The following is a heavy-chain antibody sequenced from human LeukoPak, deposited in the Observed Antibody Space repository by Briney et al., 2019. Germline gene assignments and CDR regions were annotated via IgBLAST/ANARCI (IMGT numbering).Heavy chain of an antibody. Sequence: SETLSLTCTVSGGSISSSSYYWGWIRQPPGKGLEWIGSIYYSGSTYYNPSLKSRVTISVDTSKNQFSLKLSSVTAADTAVYYCAIGYYGDSFDYWGQGTLVTVSS. V-gene: IGHV4-39*07. J-gene: IGHJ4*02. CDR2: IYYSGST. CDR3: AIGYYGDSFDY. D-gene: IGHD4-17*01. CDR1: GGSISSSSYY.